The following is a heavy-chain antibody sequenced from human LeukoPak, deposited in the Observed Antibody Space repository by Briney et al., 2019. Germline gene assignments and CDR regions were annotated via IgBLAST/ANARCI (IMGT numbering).Heavy chain of an antibody. CDR1: DFTFSSYG. V-gene: IGHV3-33*08. J-gene: IGHJ5*02. D-gene: IGHD5-18*01. CDR3: ARDVVDTAMSGHWFDP. Sequence: GGSLRLSCAASDFTFSSYGMHWVRQAPGKGLEWVAVIWNDGTNKDYADSVKGRFTISRDNSKNTLYLQMNSLRAEDTAVYYCARDVVDTAMSGHWFDPWGQGTLVTVSS. CDR2: IWNDGTNK.